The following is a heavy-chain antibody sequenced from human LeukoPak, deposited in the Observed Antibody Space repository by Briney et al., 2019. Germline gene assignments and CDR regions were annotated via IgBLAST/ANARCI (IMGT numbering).Heavy chain of an antibody. D-gene: IGHD5-12*01. CDR3: ARDEWLRGGGY. Sequence: SETLSLTCTVSGGSISSSSYYWGWIRQPPGKGLEWIGSIYYSGSTYYNPSLKSRVTISVDTSKNQFSLKLSSVTAADTAVYYCARDEWLRGGGYWGQGTLVTVSS. J-gene: IGHJ4*02. V-gene: IGHV4-39*07. CDR1: GGSISSSSYY. CDR2: IYYSGST.